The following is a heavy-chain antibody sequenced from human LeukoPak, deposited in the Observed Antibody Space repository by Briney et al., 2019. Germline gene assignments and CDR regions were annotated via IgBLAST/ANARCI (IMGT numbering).Heavy chain of an antibody. D-gene: IGHD4-17*01. J-gene: IGHJ3*01. CDR3: AKERGYSDYVRAFDF. CDR2: IYPSGST. Sequence: SETLSLTCTVSGGSISSYYWSWIRQPAGKGLEWVGRIYPSGSTNYNPSLKSRVIMSVDTSKNQFSLKLKSVTAADTAMYYCAKERGYSDYVRAFDFWGQGTMVTVSS. V-gene: IGHV4-4*07. CDR1: GGSISSYY.